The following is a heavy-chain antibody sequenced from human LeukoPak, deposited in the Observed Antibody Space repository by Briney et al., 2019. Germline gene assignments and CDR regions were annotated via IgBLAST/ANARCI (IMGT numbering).Heavy chain of an antibody. CDR2: IKHDGSEK. D-gene: IGHD2-2*01. Sequence: GGSLRLSCAASGFTFSSYWMSWVRQAPGKGLEWVANIKHDGSEKYYADSVKGRFTISRDNAKNSLYLQMNSLRAEDTAVYYCARDREWYQLLLGAGGFDYWGQGTLVTVSS. CDR3: ARDREWYQLLLGAGGFDY. J-gene: IGHJ4*02. V-gene: IGHV3-7*01. CDR1: GFTFSSYW.